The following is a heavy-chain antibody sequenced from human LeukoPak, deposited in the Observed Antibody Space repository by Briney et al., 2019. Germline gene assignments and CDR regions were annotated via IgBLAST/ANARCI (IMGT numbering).Heavy chain of an antibody. V-gene: IGHV1-8*01. CDR3: ARVLLWFGESSEAFDI. Sequence: GASVKVSCKASGYTFTSYDINWVRQATGQGLEWMGWMNPNSGNTGYAQKFQGRVTMTRNTSISTAYMELSSLRSDDTAVYYCARVLLWFGESSEAFDIWGQGTMVTVSS. CDR1: GYTFTSYD. J-gene: IGHJ3*02. CDR2: MNPNSGNT. D-gene: IGHD3-10*01.